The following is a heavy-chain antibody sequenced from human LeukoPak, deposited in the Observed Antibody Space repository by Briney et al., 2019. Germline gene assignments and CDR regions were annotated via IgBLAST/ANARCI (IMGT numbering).Heavy chain of an antibody. Sequence: GGSLRLSCAASGFTFSTYAMNWARQAPGEGLKWVSCITGDSAYIYYADSVKGRFTISRDNAKNSLYLQMNSLRAEDTAVYYCVRYGVSSSTSYIDFWGQGTLVTVSS. CDR2: ITGDSAYI. D-gene: IGHD2-2*01. CDR1: GFTFSTYA. CDR3: VRYGVSSSTSYIDF. J-gene: IGHJ4*02. V-gene: IGHV3-21*01.